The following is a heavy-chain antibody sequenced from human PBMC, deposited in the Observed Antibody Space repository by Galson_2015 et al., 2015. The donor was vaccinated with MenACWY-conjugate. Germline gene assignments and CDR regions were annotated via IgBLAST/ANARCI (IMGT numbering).Heavy chain of an antibody. CDR2: IIHIFGTA. V-gene: IGHV1-69*06. J-gene: IGHJ4*02. CDR3: ARDFAHYYDSSGYVGYFDY. Sequence: SVKVSCKASGGTFSSYAISWVRQAPGQGLEWMGGIIHIFGTANYAQKFQGRVTITADKSTSTAYMELSSLRSEDTAVYYCARDFAHYYDSSGYVGYFDYWGQGTLAAVSS. CDR1: GGTFSSYA. D-gene: IGHD3-22*01.